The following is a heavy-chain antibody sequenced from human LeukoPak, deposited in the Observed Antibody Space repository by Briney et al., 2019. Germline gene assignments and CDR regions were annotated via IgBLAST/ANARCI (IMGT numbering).Heavy chain of an antibody. CDR2: VYYTGDT. CDR3: ASLMVVAGRPYLDS. D-gene: IGHD6-19*01. CDR1: GGSISSDSYY. J-gene: IGHJ4*02. V-gene: IGHV4-39*01. Sequence: SETLSLTCTVSGGSISSDSYYWGWIRQSPGKGLEWTGSVYYTGDTYYNPSLKGRVTISVDTSRDQFSLRLTSMTAAYSSVYYCASLMVVAGRPYLDSWGQGSLVTVSS.